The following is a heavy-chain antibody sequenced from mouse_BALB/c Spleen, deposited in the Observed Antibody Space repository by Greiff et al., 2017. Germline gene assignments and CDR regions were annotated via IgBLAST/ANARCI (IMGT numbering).Heavy chain of an antibody. CDR3: ARGIYYGNYDAY. Sequence: VQLQQSGPGLVKPSQSLSLTCTVTGYSITSDYAWNWIRQFPGNKLEWMGYISYSGSTSYNPSLKSRISITRDTSKNQFFLQLNSVTTEDTATYYCARGIYYGNYDAYWGQGTLVTVSA. CDR1: GYSITSDYA. V-gene: IGHV3-2*02. J-gene: IGHJ3*01. D-gene: IGHD2-1*01. CDR2: ISYSGST.